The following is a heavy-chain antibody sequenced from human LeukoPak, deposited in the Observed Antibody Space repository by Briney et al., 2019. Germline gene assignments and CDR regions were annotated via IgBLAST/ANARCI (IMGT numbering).Heavy chain of an antibody. D-gene: IGHD3-22*01. Sequence: PSETLSLTCTVSGGSISSSSYYWGWIRQPPGKGLEWIGSIYYSGSTYYNPSLKSRVTISVDTSKNQFSLKLSSVTAADTAVYYCASLPYYYDSSGYYNKYFQHWGQGTLVTASS. CDR2: IYYSGST. V-gene: IGHV4-39*07. J-gene: IGHJ1*01. CDR1: GGSISSSSYY. CDR3: ASLPYYYDSSGYYNKYFQH.